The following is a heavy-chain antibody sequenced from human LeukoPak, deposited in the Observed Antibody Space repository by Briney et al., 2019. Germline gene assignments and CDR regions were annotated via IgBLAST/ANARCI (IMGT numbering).Heavy chain of an antibody. J-gene: IGHJ6*03. D-gene: IGHD1-1*01. V-gene: IGHV1-2*02. CDR1: GYTFTGYY. CDR3: LSGEGKATYSSPTYYYYYMYV. Sequence: ASVKVSCKASGYTFTGYYMHWVRQAPGQGLEWMGWINPNSGGTNYAQKFQGRVTMTRDTSISTAYMELSRLRSDDTAVYYCLSGEGKATYSSPTYYYYYMYVWGKGTTVTVSS. CDR2: INPNSGGT.